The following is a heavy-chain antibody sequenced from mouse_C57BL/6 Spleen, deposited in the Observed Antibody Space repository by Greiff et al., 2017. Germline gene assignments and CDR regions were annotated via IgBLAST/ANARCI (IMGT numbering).Heavy chain of an antibody. J-gene: IGHJ3*01. D-gene: IGHD2-4*01. CDR2: IYPGDGDT. CDR3: ARCASYYDYDWFAY. V-gene: IGHV1-80*01. Sequence: QVQLQQSGAELVKPGASVKISCKASGYAFSSYWMNWVKQRPGKGLEWIGQIYPGDGDTNYNGKFKGKATLTADKSSSTTYLQLSSLTSEDSAVYFFARCASYYDYDWFAYWGQGTLVTVSA. CDR1: GYAFSSYW.